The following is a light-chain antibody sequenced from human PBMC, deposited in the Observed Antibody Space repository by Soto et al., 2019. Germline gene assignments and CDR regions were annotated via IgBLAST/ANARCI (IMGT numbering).Light chain of an antibody. J-gene: IGKJ1*01. CDR3: QRFGTSPPWT. V-gene: IGKV3-20*01. CDR2: GVS. CDR1: QSVRSTY. Sequence: EIVMTQSPVTLSVSPGERATLSCRASQSVRSTYLAWYQQKPGQAPRLLIFGVSIRATGIPDRFSGSGSGTDFTLTITRLEPEDFAVYYCQRFGTSPPWTFGQGTKVEFK.